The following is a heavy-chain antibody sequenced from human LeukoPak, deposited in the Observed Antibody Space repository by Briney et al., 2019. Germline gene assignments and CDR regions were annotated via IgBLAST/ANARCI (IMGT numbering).Heavy chain of an antibody. D-gene: IGHD5-18*01. V-gene: IGHV3-30*18. CDR2: ISYDGSNK. CDR3: AKGLQLWAPIDY. CDR1: GFTFSGYG. Sequence: GGSLRLSCAASGFTFSGYGMHWVRQAPGKGLEWVAVISYDGSNKYYADSVKGRFTISRDNSKNTLYLQMNSLRAEDTAVYYCAKGLQLWAPIDYWGQGTLVTVSS. J-gene: IGHJ4*02.